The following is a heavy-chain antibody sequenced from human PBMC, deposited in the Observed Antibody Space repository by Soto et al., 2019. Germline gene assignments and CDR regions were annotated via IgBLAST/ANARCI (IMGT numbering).Heavy chain of an antibody. CDR3: ARDLGYSGYDFYYGMDV. V-gene: IGHV1-18*01. CDR2: ISAYNGNT. CDR1: GYTFTSYG. J-gene: IGHJ6*02. D-gene: IGHD5-12*01. Sequence: GASVKVSCKASGYTFTSYGISWVRQAPGQGLDWMGWISAYNGNTNYAQKLQGRVTMTTDTSTSTAYMELRSLRSDDTAVYYCARDLGYSGYDFYYGMDVWGQGTTVTVSS.